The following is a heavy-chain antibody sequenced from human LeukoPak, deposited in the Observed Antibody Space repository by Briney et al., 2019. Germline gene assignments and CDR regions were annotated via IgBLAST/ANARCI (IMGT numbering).Heavy chain of an antibody. CDR2: FSSTSDTI. CDR1: GFTFSNYR. Sequence: GGSLRLSCAASGFTFSNYRMNWVRQAPGKGLVWVSYFSSTSDTIYYVDSVKGRFTISRDNAKNSLYLQMNSLRVEDTAVYYCTRELASWGQGTLVTVSS. J-gene: IGHJ5*02. CDR3: TRELAS. V-gene: IGHV3-48*01.